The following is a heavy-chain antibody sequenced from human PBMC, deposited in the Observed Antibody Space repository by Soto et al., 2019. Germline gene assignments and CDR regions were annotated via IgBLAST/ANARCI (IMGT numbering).Heavy chain of an antibody. Sequence: QVQLQESGPGLVKPSGTLSLTCAVSGGSISSSNWWSWVRQPPGKGLEWIGEIYHSGSTNYNPSLKSRVAIPVDKSKNHFSLKLSSVTAADTAVYYCARSPDSSGYYPRWYYYGMDVWGQGTTVTVSS. CDR1: GGSISSSNW. V-gene: IGHV4-4*02. CDR3: ARSPDSSGYYPRWYYYGMDV. CDR2: IYHSGST. J-gene: IGHJ6*02. D-gene: IGHD3-22*01.